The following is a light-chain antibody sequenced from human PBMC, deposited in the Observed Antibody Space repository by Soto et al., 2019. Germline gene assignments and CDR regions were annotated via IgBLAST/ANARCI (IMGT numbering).Light chain of an antibody. CDR3: QQRVNWPPT. CDR1: QSVSDY. CDR2: DAS. Sequence: EVMLTQSPASLSLSPGDRATLSCRADQSVSDYLAWYQQKPGQPPRLLFFDASSRATGVPHRFSAGGSGTDFTLIISSLQPEDFAVYYCQQRVNWPPTFGGGTKVEI. J-gene: IGKJ4*01. V-gene: IGKV3-11*01.